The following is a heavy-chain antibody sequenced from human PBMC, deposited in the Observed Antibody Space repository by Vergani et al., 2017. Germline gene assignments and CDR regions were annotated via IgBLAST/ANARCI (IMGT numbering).Heavy chain of an antibody. J-gene: IGHJ6*03. CDR1: GFTFSNAW. CDR3: TRDIVVVPAEYYYYCYMDV. V-gene: IGHV3-15*01. Sequence: EVQLVESGGGLVKPGGSLRLSCAASGFTFSNAWMSWVRQAPGKGLECVGRIKSKTDGGTTDYAAPVKGRFTISRDDSKNTLYLQMNSLKTEDTAVYYCTRDIVVVPAEYYYYCYMDVWGKGTTVTVSS. D-gene: IGHD2-2*01. CDR2: IKSKTDGGTT.